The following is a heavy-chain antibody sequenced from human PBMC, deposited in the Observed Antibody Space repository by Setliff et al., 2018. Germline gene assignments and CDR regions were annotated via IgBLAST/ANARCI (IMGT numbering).Heavy chain of an antibody. CDR2: ISPYKSDT. CDR1: GYSFINYG. J-gene: IGHJ4*02. CDR3: ARGPLDFVVVPAAAKFDY. Sequence: ASVKVSCKASGYSFINYGITWVRQAPGQGLEWMGWISPYKSDTNYAQKFQGRVSMTTDTSTSTAYMELRNLRSDDTTLYYCARGPLDFVVVPAAAKFDYWGQGTLVTVSS. D-gene: IGHD2-2*01. V-gene: IGHV1-18*01.